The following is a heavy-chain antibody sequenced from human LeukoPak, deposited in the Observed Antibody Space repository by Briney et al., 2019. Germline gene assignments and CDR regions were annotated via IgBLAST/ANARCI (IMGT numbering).Heavy chain of an antibody. V-gene: IGHV3-48*04. CDR2: ISSSSSTI. J-gene: IGHJ4*02. CDR1: GFTFSSYS. CDR3: ARGHERVDY. Sequence: GGSLRLSCAASGFTFSSYSMNWVRQAPGKGLEWVSYISSSSSTIYYADSVKGRFTISRDNAKNSLYLQMNSLRAEDTAVYYCARGHERVDYWGQGTLVTVSS. D-gene: IGHD1-1*01.